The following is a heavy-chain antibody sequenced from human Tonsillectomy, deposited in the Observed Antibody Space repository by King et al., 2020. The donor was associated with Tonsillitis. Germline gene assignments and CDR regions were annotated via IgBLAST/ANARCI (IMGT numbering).Heavy chain of an antibody. Sequence: HVQLVESGGGVVQPGRSLRLSCAASGFTFSAYNTHWVRQAPGKGLEWVALISYDGNNKYYADSVKGRFTISRDNSKNTLWRQMNSLRAEDTAVYYCARAPFQGGGTFCDFWGQGTLVIVSS. D-gene: IGHD3-16*01. J-gene: IGHJ4*01. CDR1: GFTFSAYN. CDR3: ARAPFQGGGTFCDF. V-gene: IGHV3-30*01. CDR2: ISYDGNNK.